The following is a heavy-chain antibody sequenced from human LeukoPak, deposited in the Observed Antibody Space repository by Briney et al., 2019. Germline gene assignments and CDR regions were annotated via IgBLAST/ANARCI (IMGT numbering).Heavy chain of an antibody. CDR3: ARSARAHPLDDLRYYGMDV. Sequence: GASVKVSCKASGGTFISYAISWVRQAPGQGLEWMGGIIPIFGTANYAQKFQGRVTITADESTSTAYMELSSLRSEDTAVYYCARSARAHPLDDLRYYGMDVWGQGTTVTVSS. V-gene: IGHV1-69*13. J-gene: IGHJ6*02. D-gene: IGHD1-1*01. CDR1: GGTFISYA. CDR2: IIPIFGTA.